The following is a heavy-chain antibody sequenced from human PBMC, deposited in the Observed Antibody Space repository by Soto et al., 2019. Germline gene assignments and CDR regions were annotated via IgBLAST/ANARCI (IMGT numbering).Heavy chain of an antibody. D-gene: IGHD3-10*01. J-gene: IGHJ4*02. Sequence: EVLVMESGGGLIQPGGSLTLSCAASGFTVSSNYMVWVRQAPGKGLEWVSVTYSDGNTLYADSVKGRFTISRDDTKNTLFLQMDSLRAEDTAMYYCSRAYGAGSYFSDYWGQGTLVTVYS. CDR2: TYSDGNT. CDR1: GFTVSSNY. V-gene: IGHV3-53*01. CDR3: SRAYGAGSYFSDY.